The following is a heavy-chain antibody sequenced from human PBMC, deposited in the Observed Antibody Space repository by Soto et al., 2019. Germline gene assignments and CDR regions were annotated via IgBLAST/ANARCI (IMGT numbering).Heavy chain of an antibody. Sequence: EVQLVESGGGLVQPGRSLTLSCAASGFTFDDYAMHWVRQAPGKGLEWVSGISWNRDTIGYADSVRGRFTISRDNAENSLYLQMNSLGAEETALYYCAKDKGPRNCSTRNCFWVALGMDVWGQGTTVTVSS. D-gene: IGHD2-2*01. J-gene: IGHJ6*02. CDR1: GFTFDDYA. CDR2: ISWNRDTI. V-gene: IGHV3-9*01. CDR3: AKDKGPRNCSTRNCFWVALGMDV.